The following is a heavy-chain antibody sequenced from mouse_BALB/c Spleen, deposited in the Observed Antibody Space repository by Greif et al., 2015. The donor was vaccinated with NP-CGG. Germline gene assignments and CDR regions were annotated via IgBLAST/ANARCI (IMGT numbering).Heavy chain of an antibody. CDR1: GFNIKDTY. V-gene: IGHV14-3*02. J-gene: IGHJ3*01. CDR3: APYGSPSWFAY. CDR2: IDPANGNT. Sequence: VQLQQSGAELVKPGASVKLSCTASGFNIKDTYMHWVKQRPEQGLEWIGRIDPANGNTKYDPKFQGKATITADTSSNTAYLQLSSLTSEDTAVYYCAPYGSPSWFAYWGQGTLVTVSA. D-gene: IGHD2-1*01.